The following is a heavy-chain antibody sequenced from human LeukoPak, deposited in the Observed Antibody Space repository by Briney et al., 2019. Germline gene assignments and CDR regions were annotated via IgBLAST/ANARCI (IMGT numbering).Heavy chain of an antibody. CDR1: GGSFSGYY. CDR3: ARGGYFDY. V-gene: IGHV4-34*01. J-gene: IGHJ4*02. Sequence: SETLSLTCAVYGGSFSGYYWSWIRQPPGKGLEWIGEINHSGSTNYNPSLKSRVTISVDTSKNQFSLKLSSVTAADTAVYYCARGGYFDYWGQGTLVTVPS. CDR2: INHSGST.